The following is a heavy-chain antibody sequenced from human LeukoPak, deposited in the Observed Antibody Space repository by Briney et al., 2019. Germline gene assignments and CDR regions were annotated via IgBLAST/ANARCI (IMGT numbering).Heavy chain of an antibody. J-gene: IGHJ4*02. Sequence: PSETLSLTCTVSGGSISSSSYYWGWIRQPPGKGLEWIGGIYYSGSTYYNPSLKSRVTISVDTSKNQFSLKLSSVTAADTAVYYCALATTLDYWGQGTLVTVSS. CDR3: ALATTLDY. CDR1: GGSISSSSYY. V-gene: IGHV4-39*01. CDR2: IYYSGST. D-gene: IGHD5-12*01.